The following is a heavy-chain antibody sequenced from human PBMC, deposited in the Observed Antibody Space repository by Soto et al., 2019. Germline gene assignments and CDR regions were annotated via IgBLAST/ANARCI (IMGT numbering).Heavy chain of an antibody. D-gene: IGHD2-15*01. Sequence: QVQLQESGPGLVKPSQTLSLTCTVSGGSISSGDYYWSWIRQPPGKGLEWIGYIYYSGSNYYNPSINSRVTISVDTSKNQFSLKLSSVTAADTAVYYCARGGAVVVAATHSNYYYGMDVWGQGTTVTVSS. CDR2: IYYSGSN. J-gene: IGHJ6*02. V-gene: IGHV4-30-4*01. CDR1: GGSISSGDYY. CDR3: ARGGAVVVAATHSNYYYGMDV.